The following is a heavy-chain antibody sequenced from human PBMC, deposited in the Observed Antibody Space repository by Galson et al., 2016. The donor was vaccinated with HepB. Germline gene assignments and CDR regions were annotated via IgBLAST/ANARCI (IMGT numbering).Heavy chain of an antibody. Sequence: SLRLSCAASGFTFSTYWMHWVRQAPGKGLVWLSRVNTDGSGADYADSVKGRFTISRDNSKNTLYLQMTSLGAEDTAIYYCAVRYSSIWYFQHWGRGTLVSVSS. CDR2: VNTDGSGA. CDR3: AVRYSSIWYFQH. J-gene: IGHJ1*01. D-gene: IGHD6-13*01. V-gene: IGHV3-74*01. CDR1: GFTFSTYW.